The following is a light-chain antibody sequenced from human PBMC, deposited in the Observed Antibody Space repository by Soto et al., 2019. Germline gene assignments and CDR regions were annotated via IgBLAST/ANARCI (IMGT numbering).Light chain of an antibody. Sequence: QSVLTQPASVSGSPGQSITISCTGTSSDVGAYNYVSWYQQHPGKAPKLMIYDVSDRPSGVYNRFSGSKSGNTASLTISGLQAEDEADYYCVSYTGTGVMFGGGTKLTVL. V-gene: IGLV2-14*03. CDR3: VSYTGTGVM. CDR2: DVS. CDR1: SSDVGAYNY. J-gene: IGLJ3*02.